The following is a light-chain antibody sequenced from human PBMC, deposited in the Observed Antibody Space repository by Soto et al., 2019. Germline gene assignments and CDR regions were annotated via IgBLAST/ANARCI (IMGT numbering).Light chain of an antibody. J-gene: IGKJ4*01. CDR1: QNVNNF. V-gene: IGKV1-9*01. CDR3: QHVNRSPVT. CDR2: TIS. Sequence: DIQLTQSPSFLSASVGDRLTITCRASQNVNNFLAWYQQKPGKAPKLLSYTISTLQSGVPSRFSGSGSGTEFTLTISSLQPEDVATYYYQHVNRSPVTFGEGTKVE.